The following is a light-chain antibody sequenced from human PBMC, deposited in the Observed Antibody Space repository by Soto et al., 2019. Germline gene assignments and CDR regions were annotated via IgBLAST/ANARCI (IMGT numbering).Light chain of an antibody. CDR3: SSYTNINTRACV. CDR2: EVT. Sequence: QSALTQPASVSGSPGQSITIPCTGTSGDIGSYNRVSWYQQHPGKAPKLIIYEVTDRPSGVSNRFSGSKSGNTASLTISGLQAEDEAEYYCSSYTNINTRACVFGTGTKFTVL. J-gene: IGLJ1*01. V-gene: IGLV2-14*01. CDR1: SGDIGSYNR.